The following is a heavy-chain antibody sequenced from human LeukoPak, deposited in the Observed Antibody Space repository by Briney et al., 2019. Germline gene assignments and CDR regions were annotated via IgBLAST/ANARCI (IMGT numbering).Heavy chain of an antibody. Sequence: VSVKVSCKASGYTFTSYGISWVRQAPGQGLEWMGIINPSGGSTSYAQKFQGRVTMTRDTSTSTVYMELSSLRSEDTAVYYCARVTPWLAYFDYWGQGTLVTVSS. D-gene: IGHD6-19*01. CDR2: INPSGGST. J-gene: IGHJ4*02. CDR3: ARVTPWLAYFDY. V-gene: IGHV1-46*01. CDR1: GYTFTSYG.